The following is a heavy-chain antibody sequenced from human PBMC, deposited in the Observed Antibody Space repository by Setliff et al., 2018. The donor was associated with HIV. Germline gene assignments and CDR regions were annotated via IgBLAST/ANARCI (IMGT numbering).Heavy chain of an antibody. J-gene: IGHJ5*02. CDR2: INAGNGNT. CDR1: GYTFIYYA. V-gene: IGHV1-3*01. CDR3: ARDRPYSNYDWFDP. Sequence: ASVKVSCKASGYTFIYYAMHWVRQAPGQRLEWMGWINAGNGNTKYSQKFQGRVTITRDTSASTAYMELSSLSSEDTAVYYCARDRPYSNYDWFDPWGQGTLVTVSS. D-gene: IGHD4-4*01.